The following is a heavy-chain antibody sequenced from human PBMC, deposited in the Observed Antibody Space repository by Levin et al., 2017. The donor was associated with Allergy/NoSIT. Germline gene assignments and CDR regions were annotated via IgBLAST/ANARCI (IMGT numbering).Heavy chain of an antibody. V-gene: IGHV5-51*01. CDR2: IFPGGSET. CDR3: ARRSSGWRYWFFDL. CDR1: GYSFTTYW. J-gene: IGHJ2*01. D-gene: IGHD6-19*01. Sequence: GESLKISCKASGYSFTTYWIGWVRQMPGKGLEWMGIIFPGGSETRYGPSFQGQVTISADKSTNTAYLQWSSLKASDTAIYYCARRSSGWRYWFFDLWGRGTLVTVSS.